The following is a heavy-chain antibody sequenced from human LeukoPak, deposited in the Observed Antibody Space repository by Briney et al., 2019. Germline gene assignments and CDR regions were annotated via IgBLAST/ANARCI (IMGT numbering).Heavy chain of an antibody. CDR2: INPNSGGT. CDR3: ARDLEMATIMYYFDY. J-gene: IGHJ4*02. V-gene: IGHV1-2*02. CDR1: GYTFTGYY. D-gene: IGHD5-24*01. Sequence: ASVKVSCEASGYTFTGYYMHWVRQAPGQGLEWMGWINPNSGGTNYAQKFQGRVTMTRDTSISTAYMELSRLRSDDTAVYYCARDLEMATIMYYFDYWGQGTLVTVSS.